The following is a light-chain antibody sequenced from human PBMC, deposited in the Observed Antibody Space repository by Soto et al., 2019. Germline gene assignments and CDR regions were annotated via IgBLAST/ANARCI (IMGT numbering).Light chain of an antibody. J-gene: IGKJ1*01. CDR1: QSLVHGDGNTY. CDR3: MQATPWRT. Sequence: DIVMTQTPLSSPVTLGQPASISCRSSQSLVHGDGNTYLSWLHQRPGQPPRLIIYRISNRFSGVPDRFSGRAAGTDFTLIISRVEAEDVWVYCCMQATPWRTFGQGTKVEIK. CDR2: RIS. V-gene: IGKV2-24*01.